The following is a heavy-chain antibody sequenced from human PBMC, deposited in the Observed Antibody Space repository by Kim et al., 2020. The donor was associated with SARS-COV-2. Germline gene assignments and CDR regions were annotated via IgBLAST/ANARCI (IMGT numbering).Heavy chain of an antibody. Sequence: GGSLRLSCAASGFTFSSYAMSWVRQAPGKGLEWVSAISGSGGSTYYADSVKGRFTISRDNSKNTLYLQMNSLRAEDTAVYYCAKDPAPSSSSWYYYYYGMDVWGQGTTVTVSS. V-gene: IGHV3-23*01. D-gene: IGHD6-13*01. J-gene: IGHJ6*02. CDR2: ISGSGGST. CDR1: GFTFSSYA. CDR3: AKDPAPSSSSWYYYYYGMDV.